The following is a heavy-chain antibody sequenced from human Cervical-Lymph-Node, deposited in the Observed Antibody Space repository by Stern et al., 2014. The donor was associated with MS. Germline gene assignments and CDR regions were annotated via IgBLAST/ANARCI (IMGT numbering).Heavy chain of an antibody. CDR3: AREERKLLFY. D-gene: IGHD1-1*01. V-gene: IGHV1-69*01. J-gene: IGHJ4*02. CDR1: GGTFSTYS. CDR2: ITPIFGTA. Sequence: QVQLVQSGAEVKKPGSSVKVSCKASGGTFSTYSISWVRQAPGQGLEWMGGITPIFGTANYAQKFQGRVTISADESTSTAYMELNSLRSQDTAVYYCAREERKLLFYWGQGTLVTVSS.